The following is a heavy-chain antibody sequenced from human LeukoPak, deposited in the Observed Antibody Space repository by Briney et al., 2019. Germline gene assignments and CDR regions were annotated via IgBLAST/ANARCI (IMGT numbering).Heavy chain of an antibody. J-gene: IGHJ3*02. CDR3: ARVGVTTVTPSDAFDI. V-gene: IGHV4-34*01. CDR2: INHSGST. Sequence: SETLSLTCAVYGGSFSGYYWSWIRQPPGKGLERIGEINHSGSTNYNPSLKSRVTISVDTSKNQFSLKLSSVTAADTAVYYCARVGVTTVTPSDAFDIWGQGTMVTVSS. D-gene: IGHD4-17*01. CDR1: GGSFSGYY.